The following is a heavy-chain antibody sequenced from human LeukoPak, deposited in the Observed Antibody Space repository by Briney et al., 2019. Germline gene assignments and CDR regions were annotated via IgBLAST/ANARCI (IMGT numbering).Heavy chain of an antibody. CDR2: IYYSGST. D-gene: IGHD3-22*01. Sequence: PSETLSLTCTVSGGSISSYYWSWIRQPPGKGLEWIGYIYYSGSTNYNPSLKSRVTISVDTSKNQFSLKLSSVTAADTAVYYCARQSLGSLYYDSSGFFDYWGQGTLVTVSS. J-gene: IGHJ4*02. CDR3: ARQSLGSLYYDSSGFFDY. CDR1: GGSISSYY. V-gene: IGHV4-59*08.